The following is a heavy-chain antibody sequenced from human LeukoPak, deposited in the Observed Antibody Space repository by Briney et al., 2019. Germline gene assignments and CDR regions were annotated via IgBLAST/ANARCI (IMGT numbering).Heavy chain of an antibody. V-gene: IGHV4-34*10. CDR3: ARNAGNSDVDY. CDR2: IYHSGNT. Sequence: KPSETLSLTCAVYGGSFSGYYWGWIRQPPGKGLEWIGEIYHSGNTNYNPSLKSRVTMSVVKSNNQFSLRLNSVTAADTAVYYCARNAGNSDVDYWGQGTLVTVSS. J-gene: IGHJ4*02. D-gene: IGHD4-23*01. CDR1: GGSFSGYY.